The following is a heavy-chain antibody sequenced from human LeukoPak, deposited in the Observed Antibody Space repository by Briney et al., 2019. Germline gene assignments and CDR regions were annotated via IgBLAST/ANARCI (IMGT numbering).Heavy chain of an antibody. V-gene: IGHV3-48*01. CDR2: ISSSSSTI. D-gene: IGHD4-17*01. CDR1: GFTFSSDS. J-gene: IGHJ3*02. CDR3: ARDRNTVTHWGAAFDI. Sequence: GGSLRLSCAASGFTFSSDSMNWVRQAPGKGLEWVSYISSSSSTIYYADSVKGRFTISRDNAKNSLYLQMNSLRAEDTAVYYCARDRNTVTHWGAAFDIWGQGTMVTVSS.